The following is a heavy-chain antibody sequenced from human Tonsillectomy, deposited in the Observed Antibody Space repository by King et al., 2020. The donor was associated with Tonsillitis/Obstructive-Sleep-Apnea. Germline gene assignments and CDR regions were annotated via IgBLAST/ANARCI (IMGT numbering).Heavy chain of an antibody. J-gene: IGHJ3*02. CDR2: ISSNGGST. Sequence: VQLVESGGGLVQPGGSLRLSCSASGFTFSDYALHWVRQAPGKGLEYVSAISSNGGSTNYADFVKGRFTISRDNSKNKLYLQMSSLRAEETAVYYCVKVGYCSSNSCYYAFDIWGQGTMVTVSS. CDR1: GFTFSDYA. D-gene: IGHD2-2*01. CDR3: VKVGYCSSNSCYYAFDI. V-gene: IGHV3-64D*06.